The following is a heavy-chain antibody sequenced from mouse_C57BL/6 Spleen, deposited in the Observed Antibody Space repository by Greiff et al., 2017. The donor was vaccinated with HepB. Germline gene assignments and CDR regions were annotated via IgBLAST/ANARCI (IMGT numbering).Heavy chain of an antibody. V-gene: IGHV1-22*01. Sequence: EVQLQQSGPELVKPGASVKMSCKASGYTFTDYNMHWVKQSPGKGLEWIGYINPNNGGTSYNQKFKGKATLTVNKSSSTAYMELRSLTSEDSAVYYCARSAGTGYFDVWGTGTTVTVSS. J-gene: IGHJ1*03. CDR2: INPNNGGT. CDR1: GYTFTDYN. D-gene: IGHD4-1*01. CDR3: ARSAGTGYFDV.